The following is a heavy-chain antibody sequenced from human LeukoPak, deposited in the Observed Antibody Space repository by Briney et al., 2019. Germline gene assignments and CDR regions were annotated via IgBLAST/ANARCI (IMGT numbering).Heavy chain of an antibody. CDR3: ARGFYDSSGHNWFDP. D-gene: IGHD3-22*01. CDR2: IYSGGST. Sequence: GGSLRLSCAASGFTVSSNYMSWVRQAPGKGLEWVSVIYSGGSTYYADSVKGRFTISRDNSKNTLYLQMNSLSAEDTAVYYCARGFYDSSGHNWFDPWGQGTLVTVSS. J-gene: IGHJ5*02. CDR1: GFTVSSNY. V-gene: IGHV3-66*01.